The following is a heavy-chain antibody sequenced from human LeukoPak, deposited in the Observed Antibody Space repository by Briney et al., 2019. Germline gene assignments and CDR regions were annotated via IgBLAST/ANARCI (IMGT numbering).Heavy chain of an antibody. Sequence: SETLSFTGTVSGGTTSSSSYYWGWTRQPPGKGLEWIGSIYYSGGDYYYPSLKSRVTISVGASKRQFSLKLSSVTAAGTAVYYCARTMGIAAAVDAFDIWGQGTMVTVSS. CDR1: GGTTSSSSYY. V-gene: IGHV4-39*07. CDR3: ARTMGIAAAVDAFDI. J-gene: IGHJ3*02. CDR2: IYYSGGD. D-gene: IGHD6-13*01.